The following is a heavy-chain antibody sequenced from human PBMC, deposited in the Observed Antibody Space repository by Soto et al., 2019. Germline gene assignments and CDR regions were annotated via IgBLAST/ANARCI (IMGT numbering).Heavy chain of an antibody. V-gene: IGHV4-31*03. CDR1: GGSVSSVGYY. CDR2: IYSNGNT. CDR3: ARGKPFSGMDV. Sequence: QVQLQESGPGLVRPSQTLSLTCIVSGGSVSSVGYYCSWVRQHPGTGLEWIGYIYSNGNTYYDPSLKSRVTISGDTSKNQFSLNLNSVTAADTAVYWCARGKPFSGMDVWGQGTTGTVSS. J-gene: IGHJ6*02.